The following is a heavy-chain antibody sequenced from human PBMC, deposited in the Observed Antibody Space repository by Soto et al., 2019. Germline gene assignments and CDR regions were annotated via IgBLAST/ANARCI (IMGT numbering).Heavy chain of an antibody. CDR1: GYDITTYW. CDR2: IDPSDSYI. CDR3: ARHTYSASSWLDP. V-gene: IGHV5-10-1*01. Sequence: GESLKISCKGSGYDITTYWISWVRQVPGRGLEWTGRIDPSDSYINYSPSFQGHVTFSADRSTNTAYLQWNSLKASDTAIVYCARHTYSASSWLDPWGQGTLVTVSS. J-gene: IGHJ5*02. D-gene: IGHD5-12*01.